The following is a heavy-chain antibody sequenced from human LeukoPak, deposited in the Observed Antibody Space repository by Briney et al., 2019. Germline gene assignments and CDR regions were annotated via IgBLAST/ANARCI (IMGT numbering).Heavy chain of an antibody. CDR3: ARVVPRFFGEFDAYYYMDV. CDR1: GYTFTGYY. Sequence: ASVKVSCKASGYTFTGYYMHWVRQAPGQGLEWMGWINPNSGGTNYAQKFQGRVTMTRDTSISTAYMELSRLRSDDTAVYYCARVVPRFFGEFDAYYYMDVWGKGTTVTISS. J-gene: IGHJ6*03. V-gene: IGHV1-2*02. D-gene: IGHD3-10*01. CDR2: INPNSGGT.